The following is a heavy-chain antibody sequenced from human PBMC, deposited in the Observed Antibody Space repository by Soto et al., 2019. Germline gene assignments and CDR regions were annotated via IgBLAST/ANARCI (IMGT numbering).Heavy chain of an antibody. CDR3: AKAFIVATMFCFDY. D-gene: IGHD5-12*01. CDR2: ISGSGGST. CDR1: GFTFSSYG. Sequence: GGSLRLSCAASGFTFSSYGMHWVRQAPGKGLEWVSAISGSGGSTYYADSVKGRFTISRDNSKNTLYLQMNSLRAEDTAVYYCAKAFIVATMFCFDYWGQGTLVTVSS. J-gene: IGHJ4*02. V-gene: IGHV3-23*01.